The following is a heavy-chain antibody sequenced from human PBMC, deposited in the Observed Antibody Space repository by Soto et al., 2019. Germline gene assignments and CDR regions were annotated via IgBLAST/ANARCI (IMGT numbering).Heavy chain of an antibody. CDR3: ARLPGGDYEKTYYYSGIDV. CDR1: GYSFTSYW. Sequence: PGESLKISCKGSGYSFTSYWISWVRQMPGKGLEWMGRIDPSDSYTNYSPSFQGHVTISADKSISTAYLQCSSLKASDTAMYYCARLPGGDYEKTYYYSGIDVWGQGTTVPVSS. D-gene: IGHD7-27*01. J-gene: IGHJ6*02. V-gene: IGHV5-10-1*01. CDR2: IDPSDSYT.